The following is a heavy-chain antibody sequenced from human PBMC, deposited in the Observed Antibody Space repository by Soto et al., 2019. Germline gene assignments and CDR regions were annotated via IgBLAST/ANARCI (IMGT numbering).Heavy chain of an antibody. CDR3: AKDSGRGSADYYFDY. CDR1: GFIFSDYA. V-gene: IGHV3-23*01. D-gene: IGHD3-10*01. CDR2: MGGANGDT. J-gene: IGHJ4*02. Sequence: EVQMLESGGGLVQPGGSLRLSCAASGFIFSDYAMSWVRQAPGKGLEWVAGMGGANGDTYYTESVRGRFAISRDNSKSTLFLQLSSLRAEDTAVYFCAKDSGRGSADYYFDYWGQGTLVTVSS.